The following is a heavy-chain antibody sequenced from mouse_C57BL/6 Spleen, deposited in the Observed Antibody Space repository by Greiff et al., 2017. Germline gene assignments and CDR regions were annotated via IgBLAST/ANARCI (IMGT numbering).Heavy chain of an antibody. CDR3: ARYYYGSSSMDY. Sequence: VQLQQSGPELVQPGASVKISCKASGYTFTDYYMNWVKQSHGKSLEWIGDLNPNNGGTSYNQKFKGKATLTVDKSSSTAYMELRSLTSEDSAVYYCARYYYGSSSMDYWGQGTSVTVAS. D-gene: IGHD1-1*01. J-gene: IGHJ4*01. CDR1: GYTFTDYY. V-gene: IGHV1-26*01. CDR2: LNPNNGGT.